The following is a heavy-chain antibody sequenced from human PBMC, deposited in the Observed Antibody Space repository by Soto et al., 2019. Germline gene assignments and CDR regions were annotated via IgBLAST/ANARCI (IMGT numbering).Heavy chain of an antibody. CDR3: ARDLTVTSNRYYYYYGMDV. Sequence: QVQLVQSGAEVKKPAASVKVSCKASGYTFTSYAMHWVRQAPGQRLEWMGWINAGNGNTKYSQKFQGRVTITRDTSASTAYMELSSLRSEDTAVYYCARDLTVTSNRYYYYYGMDVWGQGTTVTVSS. CDR2: INAGNGNT. CDR1: GYTFTSYA. V-gene: IGHV1-3*01. J-gene: IGHJ6*02. D-gene: IGHD4-17*01.